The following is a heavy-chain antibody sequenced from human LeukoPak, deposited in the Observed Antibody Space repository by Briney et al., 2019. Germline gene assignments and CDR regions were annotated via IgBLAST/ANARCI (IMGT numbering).Heavy chain of an antibody. D-gene: IGHD1-14*01. V-gene: IGHV3-48*03. CDR2: ISSSGSTT. Sequence: GGSLRLSCAASGFSFTSYEMNWVRQAPGKGLEWVSYISSSGSTTYYADSMKGRFTISRDNAKNSLYLQMNSLRAEDTAVYYCARSPAGANYYLDVWGKGTTVTISS. CDR1: GFSFTSYE. CDR3: ARSPAGANYYLDV. J-gene: IGHJ6*03.